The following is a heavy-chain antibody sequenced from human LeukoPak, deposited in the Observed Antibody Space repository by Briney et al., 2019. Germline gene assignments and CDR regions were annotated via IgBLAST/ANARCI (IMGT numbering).Heavy chain of an antibody. CDR1: GGSFSGYY. CDR3: ARCTRITMVRGGIITGIYYFDY. V-gene: IGHV4-34*01. Sequence: SETLSLTCAVHGGSFSGYYWSWIRQTPGKGLEWIGEINHSGSTNYNPSLKSRVTISVDTSKNQFSLKLSSVTAADTAVYYCARCTRITMVRGGIITGIYYFDYWGQGTLVTVSS. J-gene: IGHJ4*02. CDR2: INHSGST. D-gene: IGHD3-10*01.